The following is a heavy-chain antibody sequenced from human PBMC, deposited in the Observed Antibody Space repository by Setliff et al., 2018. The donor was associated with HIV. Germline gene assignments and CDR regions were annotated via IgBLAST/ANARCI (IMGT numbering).Heavy chain of an antibody. V-gene: IGHV3-48*01. Sequence: GGSLRLSCAASGFTFSSYSMNWVRQAPGKGLEWVSYISSSSSTIYYADSVKGRFTISRDNAKNSLYLQMNSLRAEDTAVYYCARGRHHDSSGYYRGCFHSWGQGTLVTVS. CDR3: ARGRHHDSSGYYRGCFHS. D-gene: IGHD3-22*01. J-gene: IGHJ1*01. CDR2: ISSSSSTI. CDR1: GFTFSSYS.